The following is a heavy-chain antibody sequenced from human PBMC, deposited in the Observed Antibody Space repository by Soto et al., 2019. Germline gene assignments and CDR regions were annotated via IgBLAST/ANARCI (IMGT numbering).Heavy chain of an antibody. CDR3: ARMGPHSKSFGVVIKGANWFDP. CDR1: GGSISSSSYY. CDR2: IYYSGST. V-gene: IGHV4-39*01. J-gene: IGHJ5*02. Sequence: PSETLSLTCTVSGGSISSSSYYWGWIRQPPGKGLEWIGSIYYSGSTYYNPSLKSRVTISVDTSKNQFSLKLSSVTAADTAVYYCARMGPHSKSFGVVIKGANWFDPWGQGTLVTVSS. D-gene: IGHD3-3*01.